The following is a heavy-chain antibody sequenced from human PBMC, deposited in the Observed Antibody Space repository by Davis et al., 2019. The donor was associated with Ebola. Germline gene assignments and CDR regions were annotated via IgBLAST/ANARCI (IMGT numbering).Heavy chain of an antibody. J-gene: IGHJ5*02. D-gene: IGHD2-15*01. CDR1: GYTFTTYG. V-gene: IGHV1-18*04. CDR2: ISGYTGDT. Sequence: ASVKVSCKASGYTFTTYGISWVRQAPGQGLEWMGWISGYTGDTKYTQKLQGRVTMTTDTSTSTAYMELRSLRSDDTAVYYCARDRGDIVVVVAAPILFDPWGQGTLVTVSS. CDR3: ARDRGDIVVVVAAPILFDP.